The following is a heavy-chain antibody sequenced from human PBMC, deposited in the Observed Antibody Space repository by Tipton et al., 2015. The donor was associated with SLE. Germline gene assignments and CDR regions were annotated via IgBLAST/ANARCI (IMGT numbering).Heavy chain of an antibody. D-gene: IGHD4-23*01. CDR3: ARDPGSGNSDLGY. J-gene: IGHJ4*02. Sequence: TLSLTCTVSGGSISSYYWSWIRQPPGKGLEWIGYIYYSGSTNYNPSLKSRVTISVDTSKNQFSLKLSSVTAADTAVYYCARDPGSGNSDLGYWGRGTLVTVSS. CDR1: GGSISSYY. CDR2: IYYSGST. V-gene: IGHV4-59*01.